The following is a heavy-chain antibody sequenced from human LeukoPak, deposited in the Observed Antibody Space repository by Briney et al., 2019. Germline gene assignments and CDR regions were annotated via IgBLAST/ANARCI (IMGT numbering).Heavy chain of an antibody. V-gene: IGHV1-2*02. CDR1: GYTFTGYY. CDR2: INPDSGGT. Sequence: ASVKVSCKASGYTFTGYYMHWVRQAPGQGLEWMGWINPDSGGTNYAQKFQGRVTMTRDTSISTAYMELSRLRSDDTAVYYCARTERIAVAGTSDYWGQGTLVTASS. CDR3: ARTERIAVAGTSDY. D-gene: IGHD6-19*01. J-gene: IGHJ4*02.